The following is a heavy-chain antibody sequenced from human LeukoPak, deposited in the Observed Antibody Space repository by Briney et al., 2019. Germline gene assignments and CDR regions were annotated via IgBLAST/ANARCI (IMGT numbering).Heavy chain of an antibody. CDR3: ARLGSRDAQAPYCSGGSCYSGYYYYYMDV. J-gene: IGHJ6*03. D-gene: IGHD2-15*01. CDR1: CGSISSYY. V-gene: IGHV4-4*07. Sequence: SETLSRTCTVSCGSISSYYWSWIRQPAGKGLEWIGRIYTSGSTNYNPSLKSRVTMSVDTSKNQFSLKLSSVTAADTAMYYCARLGSRDAQAPYCSGGSCYSGYYYYYMDVWGKGTTVTVSS. CDR2: IYTSGST.